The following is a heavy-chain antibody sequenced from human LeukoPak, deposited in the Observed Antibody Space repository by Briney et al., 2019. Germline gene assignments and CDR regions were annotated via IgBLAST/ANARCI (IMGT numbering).Heavy chain of an antibody. CDR3: AHKYYRDWFDP. CDR2: IYYSGST. V-gene: IGHV4-39*07. D-gene: IGHD1-14*01. Sequence: SETLSLTCTVSGGSISSSSYYWGWIRQPPGKGLEWIGSIYYSGSTYYNPSLKSRVTISVDTSKNQFSLKLSSVTAADTAVYYCAHKYYRDWFDPWGQGTLVTVSS. CDR1: GGSISSSSYY. J-gene: IGHJ5*02.